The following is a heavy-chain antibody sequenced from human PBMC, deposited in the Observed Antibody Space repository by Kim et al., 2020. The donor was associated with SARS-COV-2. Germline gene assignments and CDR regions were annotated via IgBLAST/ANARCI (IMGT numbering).Heavy chain of an antibody. D-gene: IGHD5-12*01. Sequence: IYYACSVKGRFTISRDNTKNSLYLQMNSLRAEDTAVYYCAREGSRYAFYYWGQGTLVTVSS. V-gene: IGHV3-21*01. J-gene: IGHJ4*02. CDR2: I. CDR3: AREGSRYAFYY.